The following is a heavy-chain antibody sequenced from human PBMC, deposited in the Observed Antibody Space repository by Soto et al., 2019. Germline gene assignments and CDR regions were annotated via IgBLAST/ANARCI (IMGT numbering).Heavy chain of an antibody. Sequence: SQTLSLTWAVYGGSFSCYYWIWIRQPPGKGLEWIGEVNHSGSTSYNPSLKSRVTISVDTSKNQFSLKLRSVTAADTAVYYCARGPMGWWFYNLDYLGQGTLVTVSS. D-gene: IGHD2-15*01. CDR2: VNHSGST. CDR3: ARGPMGWWFYNLDY. CDR1: GGSFSCYY. J-gene: IGHJ4*02. V-gene: IGHV4-34*01.